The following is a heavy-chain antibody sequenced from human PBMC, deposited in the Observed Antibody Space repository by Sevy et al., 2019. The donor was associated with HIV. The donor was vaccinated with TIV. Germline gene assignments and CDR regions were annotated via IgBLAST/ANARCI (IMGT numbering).Heavy chain of an antibody. CDR2: FIPILGTV. Sequence: ASVKVSCKASGGTFSSYGISWVRQAPGQGLEWMGGFIPILGTVNYAQKFQGRVRITADESTKTAYMELCSLRSEDTAVYYCARGGGNGWYYFDYWGQETLVTVSS. V-gene: IGHV1-69*13. J-gene: IGHJ4*02. D-gene: IGHD6-19*01. CDR1: GGTFSSYG. CDR3: ARGGGNGWYYFDY.